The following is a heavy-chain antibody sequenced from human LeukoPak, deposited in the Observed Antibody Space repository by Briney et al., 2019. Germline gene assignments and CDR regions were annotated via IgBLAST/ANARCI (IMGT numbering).Heavy chain of an antibody. CDR3: ARGDYGDFRVFYTLFDY. D-gene: IGHD4-17*01. CDR1: GYTFTNYW. CDR2: IYPGDSDT. Sequence: GESLKISRKGSGYTFTNYWIGWVRQMPGKGLEWMGIIYPGDSDTRYSPSFQGQVTISADKSISTAYLQWSSLKASDTAMYYCARGDYGDFRVFYTLFDYWGQGTLVTVSS. V-gene: IGHV5-51*01. J-gene: IGHJ4*02.